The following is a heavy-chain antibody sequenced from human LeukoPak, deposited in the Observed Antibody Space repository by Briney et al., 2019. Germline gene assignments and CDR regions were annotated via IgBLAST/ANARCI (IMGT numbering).Heavy chain of an antibody. CDR3: AKGLDYNLDH. V-gene: IGHV3-30*02. CDR2: MRYDGSNK. J-gene: IGHJ4*02. D-gene: IGHD4-11*01. CDR1: TSSFRSYG. Sequence: GGSLRLSCAASTSSFRSYGMHWVRQAPGKGLEWVAFMRYDGSNKYYADSVKGRFTISRDNSKNTLFLQMHSLRVEDTAVYYCAKGLDYNLDHWGQGILVSVSS.